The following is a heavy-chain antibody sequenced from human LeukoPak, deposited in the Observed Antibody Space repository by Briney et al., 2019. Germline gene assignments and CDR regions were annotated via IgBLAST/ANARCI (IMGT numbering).Heavy chain of an antibody. CDR2: IKQDGSEK. CDR3: ASSFSDDFWSGHF. Sequence: GGSPRLSCAASRITFTYWMSWVRQAPGKGLEWVANIKQDGSEKYYVDSVKGRFTISRDNAKKSLFLQMNSLRAQDTAVYYCASSFSDDFWSGHFWGQGTLVTVSS. V-gene: IGHV3-7*01. J-gene: IGHJ4*02. CDR1: RITFTYW. D-gene: IGHD3-3*01.